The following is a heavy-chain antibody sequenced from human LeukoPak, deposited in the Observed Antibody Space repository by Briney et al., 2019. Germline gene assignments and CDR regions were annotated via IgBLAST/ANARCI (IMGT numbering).Heavy chain of an antibody. CDR3: AKDPPRSRAIVDAFDV. V-gene: IGHV3-23*01. Sequence: GGSLRLSCAASGFTFSSYAMIWVRQAPGKGLEWVSVISGSGSSTDYADSVKGRFIISRDNSKNALYLQMNSLRVEDTAVYYCAKDPPRSRAIVDAFDVWGQGTMVTVSS. J-gene: IGHJ3*01. D-gene: IGHD3-22*01. CDR1: GFTFSSYA. CDR2: ISGSGSST.